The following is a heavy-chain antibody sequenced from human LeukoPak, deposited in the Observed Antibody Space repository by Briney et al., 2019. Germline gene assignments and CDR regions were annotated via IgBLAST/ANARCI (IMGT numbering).Heavy chain of an antibody. V-gene: IGHV1-46*01. J-gene: IGHJ4*02. CDR2: INPSDGFT. D-gene: IGHD1-7*01. CDR3: GREIEGTTDY. Sequence: GASVKVSCKASGYTFTSYGISWVRQAPGQGLEWMGVINPSDGFTSYAQKFQGRLTVTRDMSTSTVYMELNSLRSEDTAVYFCGREIEGTTDYWGQGTLVTVSS. CDR1: GYTFTSYG.